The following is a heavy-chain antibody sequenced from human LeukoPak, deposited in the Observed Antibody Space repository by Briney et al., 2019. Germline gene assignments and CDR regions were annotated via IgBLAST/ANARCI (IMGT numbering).Heavy chain of an antibody. CDR1: GGTFSSYA. Sequence: SVKVSCKASGGTFSSYAISWVRQAPGQGLEWMGGIIPIFGTANYAQKFQGRVTITVDESTSTAYMELSSLRSEDTAVYYCARAPLGATQAFDIWGQGTMVTVSS. V-gene: IGHV1-69*13. D-gene: IGHD1-26*01. CDR2: IIPIFGTA. CDR3: ARAPLGATQAFDI. J-gene: IGHJ3*02.